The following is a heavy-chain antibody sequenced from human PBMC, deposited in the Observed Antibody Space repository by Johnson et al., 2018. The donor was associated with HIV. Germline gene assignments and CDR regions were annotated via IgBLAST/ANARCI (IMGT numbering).Heavy chain of an antibody. V-gene: IGHV3-30-3*01. J-gene: IGHJ3*02. Sequence: QVQLVESGGGLVKPGGSLRLSCAASGFTFNNYDMHWVRRATGKGLEWVAVISYDGSNKYYADYVKGRFTISRDNSKNTLYLQMNSLRAEDTAVYYCARVTHIQLWANDAFDIWGQGTMVTVSS. CDR1: GFTFNNYD. CDR2: ISYDGSNK. CDR3: ARVTHIQLWANDAFDI. D-gene: IGHD5-18*01.